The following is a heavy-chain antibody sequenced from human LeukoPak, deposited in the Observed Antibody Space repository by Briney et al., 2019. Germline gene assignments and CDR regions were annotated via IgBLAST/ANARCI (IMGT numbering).Heavy chain of an antibody. J-gene: IGHJ4*02. CDR1: GGSISSYS. Sequence: SETLSLTCTVSGGSISSYSWSWIRQPPGKGLEWIGYIYYSGSTNYNPSHKSRVTISVDTSKKQFSLKLSSVTAADTAVYYCAAQGRYSSGWRADYWGQGTLVTVSS. D-gene: IGHD6-19*01. V-gene: IGHV4-59*01. CDR2: IYYSGST. CDR3: AAQGRYSSGWRADY.